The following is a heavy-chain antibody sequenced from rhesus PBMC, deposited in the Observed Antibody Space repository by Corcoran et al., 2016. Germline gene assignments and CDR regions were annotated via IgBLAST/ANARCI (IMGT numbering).Heavy chain of an antibody. Sequence: QGQLHESGPGVVKPSETRSLPCAVYGGSHGVSSRGSWHWYPAGQGLEWLGYIYGSSTRTNYTPTLKSRVTISKDTSKNQFSLKLSSVTAADTAVYYCARDGGYSSSYGFDYWGQGVLVTVSS. D-gene: IGHD6-43*01. V-gene: IGHV4S10*01. CDR2: IYGSSTRT. CDR3: ARDGGYSSSYGFDY. CDR1: GGSHGVSSR. J-gene: IGHJ4*01.